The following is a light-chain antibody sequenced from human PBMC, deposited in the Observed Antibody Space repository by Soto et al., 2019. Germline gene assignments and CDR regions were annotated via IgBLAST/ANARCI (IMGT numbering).Light chain of an antibody. CDR2: QDN. V-gene: IGLV3-1*01. CDR3: QAWDVSTVV. CDR1: KLGDKY. Sequence: SYELTQPPSVSVSPGQTASITCSGDKLGDKYVCWYQQRPGQSPVLVIHQDNERPSGIPERFSGSNSGNTATLTISGTQAMDEADYFCQAWDVSTVVFGGGTKLTVL. J-gene: IGLJ3*02.